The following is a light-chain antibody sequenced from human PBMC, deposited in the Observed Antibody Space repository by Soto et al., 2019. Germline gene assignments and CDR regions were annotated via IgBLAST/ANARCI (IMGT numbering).Light chain of an antibody. CDR3: QQRSNWPPE. Sequence: EVVLTHSPATLSLSPCERASLSFRASQSVSSQLAWYQQKPGQAPRLLMYDASNRATGIPARFSGSGSGTDFTLTISSLEPEDFAVYYCQQRSNWPPEFGPGTKVDIK. V-gene: IGKV3-11*01. CDR1: QSVSSQ. J-gene: IGKJ3*01. CDR2: DAS.